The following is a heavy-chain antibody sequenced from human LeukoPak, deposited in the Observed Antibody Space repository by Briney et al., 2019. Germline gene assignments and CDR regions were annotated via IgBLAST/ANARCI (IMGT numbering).Heavy chain of an antibody. V-gene: IGHV3-21*01. CDR1: GFTFSSYS. CDR3: ARGIGYSYPYFDY. CDR2: ISSSSSYI. Sequence: GGSLRLSCAASGFTFSSYSMNWVRQAPGKGLEWVSSISSSSSYIYYADSVKGRFTISRDNAKNSLYLQMNSLRAEDMAVYYCARGIGYSYPYFDYWGQGTLATVSS. D-gene: IGHD5-18*01. J-gene: IGHJ4*02.